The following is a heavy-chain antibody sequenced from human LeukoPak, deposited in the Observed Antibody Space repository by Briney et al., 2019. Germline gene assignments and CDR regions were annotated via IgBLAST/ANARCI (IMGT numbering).Heavy chain of an antibody. CDR3: AXGSSWYGGGDDY. CDR2: ISGSGGST. Sequence: GGSLRLSCAASGFTFSSYAMSWVRQAPGKGLEWVSAISGSGGSTYYADSVKGRFTISRDNSKNTLYLQMNSLRAEDTAVYYCAXGSSWYGGGDDYWGQGTLVTVSS. V-gene: IGHV3-23*01. J-gene: IGHJ4*02. D-gene: IGHD6-13*01. CDR1: GFTFSSYA.